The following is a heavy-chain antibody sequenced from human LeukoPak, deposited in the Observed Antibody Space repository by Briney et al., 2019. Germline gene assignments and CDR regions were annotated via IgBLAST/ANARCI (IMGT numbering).Heavy chain of an antibody. CDR1: GFTFSSYA. J-gene: IGHJ5*01. CDR2: ISYDGSNK. CDR3: AREYCGGECYPGFDF. V-gene: IGHV3-30*04. D-gene: IGHD2-21*01. Sequence: GGSLRLSCVASGFTFSSYATHWVRQAPGKGLEWVALISYDGSNKDYADSAKGRFTISRDNSKNTLYLQMNSLRTEDSAVYYCAREYCGGECYPGFDFWGQGTLVTVSS.